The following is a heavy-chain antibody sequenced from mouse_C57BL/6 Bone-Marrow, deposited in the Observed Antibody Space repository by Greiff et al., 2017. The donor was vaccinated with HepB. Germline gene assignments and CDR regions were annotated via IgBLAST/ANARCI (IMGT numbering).Heavy chain of an antibody. D-gene: IGHD2-5*01. CDR1: GFNIKDDY. CDR3: TGDIVTAY. CDR2: IDPENGDT. J-gene: IGHJ2*01. Sequence: EVKLVESGAELVRPGASVKLSCTASGFNIKDDYMHWVKQRPEQGLEWIGWIDPENGDTEYASKFQGKATITADTSSNTAYLQLSSLTSEDTAVYYCTGDIVTAYWGQGTTLTVSS. V-gene: IGHV14-4*01.